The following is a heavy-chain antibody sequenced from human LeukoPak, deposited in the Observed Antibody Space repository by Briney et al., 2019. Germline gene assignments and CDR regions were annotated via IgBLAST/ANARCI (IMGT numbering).Heavy chain of an antibody. V-gene: IGHV4-59*01. CDR1: GGSISNYY. J-gene: IGHJ4*02. Sequence: SETLSLTCPVSGGSISNYYYWTWIRQPPGKGLEWIGYVYYIGSTNFNPSLKSRVTMSLDTSRNQFSLKLTSLTAADTAVYYCARGAMDTTPFFDYWGQGTLVTVSS. CDR3: ARGAMDTTPFFDY. D-gene: IGHD5-24*01. CDR2: VYYIGST.